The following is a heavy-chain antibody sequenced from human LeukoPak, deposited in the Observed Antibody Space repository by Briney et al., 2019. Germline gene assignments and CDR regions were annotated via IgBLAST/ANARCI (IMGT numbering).Heavy chain of an antibody. CDR1: GFTFSIYH. Sequence: GGSLRLSCTASGFTFSIYHMNWVRQAPGKGLEWVANIKQDGSEKYYVDSVKGRFTISRDNAKNSLYLQMNSLRAEDTAVYYCARVGGSYYFDYWGQGTLVTVSS. J-gene: IGHJ4*02. D-gene: IGHD1-26*01. CDR2: IKQDGSEK. CDR3: ARVGGSYYFDY. V-gene: IGHV3-7*03.